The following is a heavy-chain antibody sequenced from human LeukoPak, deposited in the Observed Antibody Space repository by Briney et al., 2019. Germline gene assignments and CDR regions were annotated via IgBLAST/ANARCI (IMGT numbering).Heavy chain of an antibody. CDR2: INPSGGST. D-gene: IGHD3-22*01. J-gene: IGHJ3*02. CDR1: GYTFTSYY. Sequence: ASVKLSCKASGYTFTSYYMHWVRQAPGQGLEWMGIINPSGGSTSYAQKFQGRVTMTRDTSTSTVYMDLSSLRSEDTAVYYCARVKPNYYDSSAYGTFDIWGQGTMVTVSS. V-gene: IGHV1-46*01. CDR3: ARVKPNYYDSSAYGTFDI.